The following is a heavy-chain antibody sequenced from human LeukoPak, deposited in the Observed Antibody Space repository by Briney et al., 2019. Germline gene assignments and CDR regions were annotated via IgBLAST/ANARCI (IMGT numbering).Heavy chain of an antibody. J-gene: IGHJ6*02. CDR2: IRSKAYGGTT. V-gene: IGHV3-49*03. CDR3: TRVTDCSGGSCPMASWHYYYYYGMDV. CDR1: GFTFGDYA. Sequence: GGSLRLSCTASGFTFGDYAMSWFRQAPGKGLEWVGFIRSKAYGGTTEYAASVKGRFTISRDDSKSIAYLQMNSLKTEDTAVYYCTRVTDCSGGSCPMASWHYYYYYGMDVWGQGTTVTVSS. D-gene: IGHD2-15*01.